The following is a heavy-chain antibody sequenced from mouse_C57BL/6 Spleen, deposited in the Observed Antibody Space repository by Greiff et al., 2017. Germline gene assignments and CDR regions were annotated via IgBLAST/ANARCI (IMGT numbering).Heavy chain of an antibody. CDR3: ARENGYSWYFDV. D-gene: IGHD2-3*01. V-gene: IGHV3-6*01. Sequence: EVRLQQSGPGLVKPSQSLSLTCSVTGYSITSGYYWNWIRQFPGNKLEWMGYISYDGSNNYNPSLKNLISITRDTSKNQFFLKLNSVTTEDTATYYCARENGYSWYFDVWGTGTTVTVSS. CDR2: ISYDGSN. J-gene: IGHJ1*03. CDR1: GYSITSGYY.